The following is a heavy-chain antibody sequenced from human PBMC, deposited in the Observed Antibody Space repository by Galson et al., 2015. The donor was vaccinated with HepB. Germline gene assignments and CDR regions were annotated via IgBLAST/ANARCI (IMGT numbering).Heavy chain of an antibody. D-gene: IGHD3-22*01. J-gene: IGHJ4*02. CDR1: GGTFSTDT. CDR3: AGGGGYSRGYYYV. Sequence: SVKVSCKASGGTFSTDTISWVRQAPGQGLEWMGRILPIVDISNYAPKFQGRVAISADKSSSTVYMDLSSLKSEDTAVYYCAGGGGYSRGYYYVWGQGSLVTASS. V-gene: IGHV1-69*02. CDR2: ILPIVDIS.